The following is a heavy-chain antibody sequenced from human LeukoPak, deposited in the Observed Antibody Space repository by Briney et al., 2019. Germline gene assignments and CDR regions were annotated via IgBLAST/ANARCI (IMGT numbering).Heavy chain of an antibody. CDR3: ARLQGDHGLGYYYYHMDV. CDR1: VRSISSSNYY. J-gene: IGHJ6*03. CDR2: IYYSEST. Sequence: TSSDTQSLTCSVSVRSISSSNYYWRWIRQPPGKGRDWIGNIYYSESTIYSRSRKSRVTILVGTSKNQFALKLRSVNAADTGVYYCARLQGDHGLGYYYYHMDVWGKGTSVSVS. D-gene: IGHD4-17*01. V-gene: IGHV4-39*06.